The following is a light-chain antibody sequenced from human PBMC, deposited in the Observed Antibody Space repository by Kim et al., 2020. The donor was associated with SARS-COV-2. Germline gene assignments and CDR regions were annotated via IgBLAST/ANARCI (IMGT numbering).Light chain of an antibody. V-gene: IGKV1-39*01. Sequence: ASVGDRVTITCRTTQSISSHSNWYQQKPGRAPKLLISAASTLQGGVPSRFSGSGSETDFTLTISSLQPEDFATYFCQQSYITPFTFGPGTKVDIK. CDR1: QSISSH. J-gene: IGKJ3*01. CDR2: AAS. CDR3: QQSYITPFT.